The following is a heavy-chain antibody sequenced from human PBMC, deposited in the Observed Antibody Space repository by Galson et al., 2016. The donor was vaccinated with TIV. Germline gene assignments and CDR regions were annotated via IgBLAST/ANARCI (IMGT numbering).Heavy chain of an antibody. CDR3: ARMLFDIVQAPAATPTGYFDP. J-gene: IGHJ5*02. Sequence: SLRLSCAASRFSFHTYWMSWLRQAPGKGLEWVASINDGGSEKDYADSVKGRFTISRDNAQTSLYLQMDSLRAEDTAVYYCARMLFDIVQAPAATPTGYFDPWGQGTLVTVSS. CDR2: INDGGSEK. D-gene: IGHD2-2*01. V-gene: IGHV3-7*01. CDR1: RFSFHTYW.